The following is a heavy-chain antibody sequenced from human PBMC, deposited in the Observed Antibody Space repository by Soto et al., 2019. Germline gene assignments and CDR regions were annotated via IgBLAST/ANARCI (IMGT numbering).Heavy chain of an antibody. CDR2: INAGNGNT. Sequence: ASVKVSCKASGYTFTSYAMHWVRQAPGQRLEWMGWINAGNGNTKYSQKFQGNVTITRDTSASTAYMELSSLRSEDTAVYYCARGPGGPDGPGDYWGQGTLVTVSS. V-gene: IGHV1-3*01. CDR1: GYTFTSYA. D-gene: IGHD2-15*01. J-gene: IGHJ4*02. CDR3: ARGPGGPDGPGDY.